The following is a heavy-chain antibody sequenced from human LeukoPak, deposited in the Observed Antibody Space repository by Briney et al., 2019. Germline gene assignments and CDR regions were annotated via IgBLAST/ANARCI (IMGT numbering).Heavy chain of an antibody. Sequence: GESLKISCKGSGYSFNTYWIGWVRQLPGKGLEWMGIIYPGDSDTRYSPSFQGQVTISADKSLSTAYLQWGSLKAADTAMYYCAREGRSSSPMDYWGQGTLVTVSS. J-gene: IGHJ4*02. CDR3: AREGRSSSPMDY. V-gene: IGHV5-51*01. CDR1: GYSFNTYW. CDR2: IYPGDSDT. D-gene: IGHD6-6*01.